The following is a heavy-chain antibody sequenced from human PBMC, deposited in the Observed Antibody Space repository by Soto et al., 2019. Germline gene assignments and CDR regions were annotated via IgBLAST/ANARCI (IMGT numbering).Heavy chain of an antibody. CDR3: ARVPDR. V-gene: IGHV4-30-2*01. D-gene: IGHD2-2*01. CDR2: IYHSGST. CDR1: GGSISTDGYS. J-gene: IGHJ5*02. Sequence: TLSLTSAVSGGSISTDGYSWSWIRQPPGKGLEWIGYIYHSGSTYYNLTLKSRVTISVDRSKNQFSLKLSSVTAADTAVYYCARVPDRWGQGTLVTVSS.